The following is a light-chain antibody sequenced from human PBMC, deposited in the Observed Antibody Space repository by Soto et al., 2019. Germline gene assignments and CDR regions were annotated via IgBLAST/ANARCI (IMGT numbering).Light chain of an antibody. J-gene: IGLJ2*01. CDR2: DDR. Sequence: SYVLTQPPAVSVAPGQTATIPCGGSNIGGKSVHWYRQRPDRAPVLVLYDDRDRPSGIPERLSGSNSGDTATLTISRVEAGDEADYYCQVWDRSSDVVFGGGTQLTVL. CDR3: QVWDRSSDVV. V-gene: IGLV3-21*02. CDR1: NIGGKS.